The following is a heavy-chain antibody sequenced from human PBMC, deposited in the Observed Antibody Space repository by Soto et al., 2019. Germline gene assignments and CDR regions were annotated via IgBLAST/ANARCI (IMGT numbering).Heavy chain of an antibody. Sequence: ASVKVSCKTSGYVFTSFAIHWMRQAPGQGPEWMGWINTGNGDSKYSEKFQDRVTITRDTSATTAYMELSSLRSEDTAVYYCAASPAIQLWLPLNYWGQGTLVTVSS. J-gene: IGHJ4*02. CDR1: GYVFTSFA. D-gene: IGHD5-18*01. CDR3: AASPAIQLWLPLNY. CDR2: INTGNGDS. V-gene: IGHV1-3*04.